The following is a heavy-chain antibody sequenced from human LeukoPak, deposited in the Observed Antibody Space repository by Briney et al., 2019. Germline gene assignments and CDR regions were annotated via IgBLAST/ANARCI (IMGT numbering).Heavy chain of an antibody. Sequence: PSETLSLTCTVSGGSISSYYWSWIRQPPGKGLEWIGYIYYSGSTNYNPSLKSRVTISVDTSKNQFSLKLSSVTAADTAVYYCARHLTVPATAISYFDYWGQGTLVTVSS. CDR1: GGSISSYY. V-gene: IGHV4-59*08. CDR2: IYYSGST. D-gene: IGHD2-21*02. CDR3: ARHLTVPATAISYFDY. J-gene: IGHJ4*02.